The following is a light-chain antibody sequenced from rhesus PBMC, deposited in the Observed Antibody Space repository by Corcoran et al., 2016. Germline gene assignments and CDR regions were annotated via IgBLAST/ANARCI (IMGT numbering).Light chain of an antibody. CDR3: LQDNTVPLT. V-gene: IGKV1-94*01. Sequence: GDRVTVTCRASQGINRELSWYQQKPGKALTLLIYAASSWQTGVSSRFSGSGSGTDFTLTISSLQPEDVATYYCLQDNTVPLTFGGGSKVEI. CDR2: AAS. CDR1: QGINRE. J-gene: IGKJ4*01.